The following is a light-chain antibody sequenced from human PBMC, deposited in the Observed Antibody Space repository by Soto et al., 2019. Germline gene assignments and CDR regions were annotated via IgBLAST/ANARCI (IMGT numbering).Light chain of an antibody. Sequence: QSALTQPASVSGSPGQSITIASTGTSSDIGGYNFVSWYQQHPGKAPKLLIYDVGNRPSGVSNRFSGSKSGNTASLTISGLQAEDEAHYYCNSYRTVSTYVFGTATKLTVL. CDR1: SSDIGGYNF. J-gene: IGLJ1*01. CDR2: DVG. V-gene: IGLV2-14*01. CDR3: NSYRTVSTYV.